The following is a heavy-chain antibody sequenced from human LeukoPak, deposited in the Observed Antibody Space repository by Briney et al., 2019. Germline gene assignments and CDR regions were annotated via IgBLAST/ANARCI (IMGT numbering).Heavy chain of an antibody. J-gene: IGHJ4*02. D-gene: IGHD3-10*01. CDR3: ARDDDGSGKYGQLY. Sequence: PGRSLRLSCAASGFIFSNYGFHWVRQAPGKGLEWVAVFWSDGRQKYYVDSVKGRFTVSRDTSKKTVYLQMNSLRAEDMAVYYCARDDDGSGKYGQLYWGQGTLVTVSS. CDR1: GFIFSNYG. V-gene: IGHV3-33*01. CDR2: FWSDGRQK.